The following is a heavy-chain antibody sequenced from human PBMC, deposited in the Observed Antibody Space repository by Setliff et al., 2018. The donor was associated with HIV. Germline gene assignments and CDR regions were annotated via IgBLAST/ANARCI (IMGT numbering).Heavy chain of an antibody. CDR3: AREREAWSAYDS. CDR1: GYSISSGYY. Sequence: SETLSLTCAVSGYSISSGYYWGWIRQPPGKGLEWIGNIYHTGRTYYNRSLESRLTISVDTSSNQFSLKLSSVTAADTAVYHCAREREAWSAYDSWGQGTLVTVSS. CDR2: IYHTGRT. J-gene: IGHJ5*02. D-gene: IGHD3-3*01. V-gene: IGHV4-38-2*02.